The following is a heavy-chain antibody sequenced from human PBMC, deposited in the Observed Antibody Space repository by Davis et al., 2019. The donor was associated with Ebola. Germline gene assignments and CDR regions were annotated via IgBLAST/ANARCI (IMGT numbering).Heavy chain of an antibody. CDR3: AREINEVGATEGFDY. J-gene: IGHJ4*02. D-gene: IGHD1-26*01. V-gene: IGHV3-21*04. CDR1: GFTFSSYS. Sequence: PGGSLRLSCAASGFTFSSYSMNWVRQAPGKGLEWVSSISSSSSYIYYADSVKGRFTISRDNAKNSLYLQMNSLRSEDTAVYYCAREINEVGATEGFDYWGQGTLATVSS. CDR2: ISSSSSYI.